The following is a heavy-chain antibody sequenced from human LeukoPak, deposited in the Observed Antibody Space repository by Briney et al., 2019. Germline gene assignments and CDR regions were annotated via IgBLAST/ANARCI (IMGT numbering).Heavy chain of an antibody. CDR1: GYTFTSYG. J-gene: IGHJ5*02. D-gene: IGHD2-2*02. Sequence: GASVKVSCKASGYTFTSYGISWVRQAPGQGLEWMGWISAYNGNTNYAQKLQGRVTMTTDTSTSTAYMELRSLRSDDTAVYYCARELKGDYCSSISCYTGNWFDPWGQGTLVTVSS. CDR2: ISAYNGNT. V-gene: IGHV1-18*01. CDR3: ARELKGDYCSSISCYTGNWFDP.